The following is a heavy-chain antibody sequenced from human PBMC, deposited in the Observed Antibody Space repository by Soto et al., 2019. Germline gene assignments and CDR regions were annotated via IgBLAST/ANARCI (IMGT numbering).Heavy chain of an antibody. CDR2: IYYSGST. CDR1: GGSISSSNYY. Sequence: SETLSLTCTVSGGSISSSNYYWGWIRQPPGKGLEWIGSIYYSGSTYYNPSLKSRVTISVDTSKNQFSLRLSSVTAADTAVYSCERHTNGLLPYGMDVWGHGTTVT. V-gene: IGHV4-39*01. D-gene: IGHD2-8*01. J-gene: IGHJ6*02. CDR3: ERHTNGLLPYGMDV.